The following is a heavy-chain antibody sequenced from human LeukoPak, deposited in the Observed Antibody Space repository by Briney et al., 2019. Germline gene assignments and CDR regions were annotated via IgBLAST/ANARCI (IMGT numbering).Heavy chain of an antibody. J-gene: IGHJ4*02. Sequence: GGSLRLSCAASGFTFDDYGMSWLRQAPGRGLEWVINISPDATEKYFVDSVKGRFTISRDNAKNSLYLQMNSLTADDTAVYFCARDASGWSSYWGQGTLVTVSS. CDR3: ARDASGWSSY. CDR2: ISPDATEK. D-gene: IGHD6-19*01. CDR1: GFTFDDYG. V-gene: IGHV3-7*01.